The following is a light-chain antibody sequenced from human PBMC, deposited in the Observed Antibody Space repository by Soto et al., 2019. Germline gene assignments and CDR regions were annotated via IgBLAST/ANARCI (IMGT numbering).Light chain of an antibody. CDR2: WAS. CDR3: QQYDSTPVT. CDR1: QSVLYSSNNKNY. Sequence: DIVMTQSPDSLAVSLGERATINCKSSQSVLYSSNNKNYLAWYQQKPGQPPKLLIYWASTRESGVPDRFSGSGSGTEFTLTIRSLQAEDVAVNYCQQYDSTPVTFGQGTKVETK. J-gene: IGKJ1*01. V-gene: IGKV4-1*01.